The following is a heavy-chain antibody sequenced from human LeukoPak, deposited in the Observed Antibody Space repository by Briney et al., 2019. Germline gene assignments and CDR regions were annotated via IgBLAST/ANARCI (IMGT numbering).Heavy chain of an antibody. CDR1: GGSISSYY. CDR3: ARDPSSGYSYGYLDY. J-gene: IGHJ4*02. V-gene: IGHV4-59*01. CDR2: IYYSGST. D-gene: IGHD5-18*01. Sequence: SETLSLTCTVSGGSISSYYWSWTRQPPGKGLEWIGYIYYSGSTNYNPSLKSRVTISIDTSKNQFSLKLSSVTAADTAVYYCARDPSSGYSYGYLDYWGQGTLVTVSS.